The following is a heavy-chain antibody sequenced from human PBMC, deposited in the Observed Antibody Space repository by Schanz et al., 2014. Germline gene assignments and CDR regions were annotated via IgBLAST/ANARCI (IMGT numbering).Heavy chain of an antibody. CDR2: IKKDGSEK. J-gene: IGHJ5*02. D-gene: IGHD3-10*01. Sequence: VQLVESGGGLVQPGGSLRLSCAASAFTFSDYWMTWVRQAPGKGLEWVGNIKKDGSEKYYADSVKGRFTISRDNAKNSLYLQMNSLRDEDTAVYYCARDSDRATMVRTYNWFDPWGQGTLVTVSS. CDR1: AFTFSDYW. V-gene: IGHV3-7*01. CDR3: ARDSDRATMVRTYNWFDP.